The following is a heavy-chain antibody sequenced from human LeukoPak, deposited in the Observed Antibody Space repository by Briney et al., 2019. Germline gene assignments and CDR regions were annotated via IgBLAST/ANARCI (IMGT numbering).Heavy chain of an antibody. V-gene: IGHV1-2*02. CDR1: GYTFTGYY. J-gene: IGHJ3*02. CDR3: ARGTNVDIVVVPAVIAFDI. D-gene: IGHD2-2*01. Sequence: GASVKVSCKASGYTFTGYYMRWVRQAPGQGLEWMGWINPNSGGTNYAQKFQGRVTMTRDTSISTAYMELSGLRSDDTAVYYCARGTNVDIVVVPAVIAFDIWGQGTMVTVSS. CDR2: INPNSGGT.